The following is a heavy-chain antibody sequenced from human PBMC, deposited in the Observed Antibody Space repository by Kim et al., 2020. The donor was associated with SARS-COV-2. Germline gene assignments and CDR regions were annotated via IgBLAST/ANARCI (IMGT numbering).Heavy chain of an antibody. V-gene: IGHV3-33*01. CDR3: ARDSITMVRGVAPVDY. CDR1: GFTFSSYG. CDR2: IWYDGSNK. J-gene: IGHJ4*02. Sequence: GGSLRLSCAASGFTFSSYGMHWVRQAPGKGLEWVAVIWYDGSNKYYADSVKGRFTISRDNSKSTLYLQMNSLRAEDTAVYYCARDSITMVRGVAPVDYWGGGTLVTVSS. D-gene: IGHD3-10*01.